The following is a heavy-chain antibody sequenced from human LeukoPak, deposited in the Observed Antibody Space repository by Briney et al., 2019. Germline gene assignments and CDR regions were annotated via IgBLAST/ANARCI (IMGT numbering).Heavy chain of an antibody. D-gene: IGHD6-19*01. CDR1: GFTFSSYG. CDR2: ISYDGSNK. V-gene: IGHV3-30*03. J-gene: IGHJ4*02. CDR3: ATGGYSSGWTFDY. Sequence: TGGSLRLSCAASGFTFSSYGMHWVRQAPGKGLEWVAVISYDGSNKYYADSVKGRFTISRDNSKNTLYLQMNSLRAEDTAVYYCATGGYSSGWTFDYWGQGTLVTVSS.